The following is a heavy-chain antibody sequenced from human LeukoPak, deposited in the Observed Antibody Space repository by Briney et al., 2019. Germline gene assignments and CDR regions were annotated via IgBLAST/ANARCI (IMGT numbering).Heavy chain of an antibody. CDR1: GGSFSGYY. D-gene: IGHD6-13*01. V-gene: IGHV4-34*01. CDR3: ARGRSSSWYPFDY. CDR2: INHSGST. Sequence: PSETLSLTCAVYGGSFSGYYWSWIREPPGKGLDWIGEINHSGSTNYNPSLKSRVTISVDTSKNQFSLKLSSVTAADTAVYYCARGRSSSWYPFDYWGQGTLVTVSS. J-gene: IGHJ4*02.